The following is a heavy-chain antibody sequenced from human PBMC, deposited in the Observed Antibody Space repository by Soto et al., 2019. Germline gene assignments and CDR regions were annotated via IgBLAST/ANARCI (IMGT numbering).Heavy chain of an antibody. Sequence: QVQLVQSGAEVKKPGASGRVSCKASGSTFTSYGISWLQQAPGQGLEWMGWISTYNGNTKYAQKLQGRVTMTTDTSTSTAYMELRSLRSDDTAVFYCAREMVRGVGSDYWGQGTLVTVSS. D-gene: IGHD3-10*01. V-gene: IGHV1-18*01. J-gene: IGHJ4*02. CDR1: GSTFTSYG. CDR2: ISTYNGNT. CDR3: AREMVRGVGSDY.